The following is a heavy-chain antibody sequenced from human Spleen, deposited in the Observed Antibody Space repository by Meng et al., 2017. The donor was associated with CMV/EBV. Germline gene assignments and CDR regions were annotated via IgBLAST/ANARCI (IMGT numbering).Heavy chain of an antibody. Sequence: ASVKVSCKASEYTFTGYYLHWVRQAPGQGLEWMGWINPNSGDSTHAQKFQGRVTMTRDTSISTVYMELTRLRSDDTAVYFCARDQTAGVGGFDIWGQGTMVTVSS. J-gene: IGHJ3*02. D-gene: IGHD1-26*01. V-gene: IGHV1-2*02. CDR2: INPNSGDS. CDR1: EYTFTGYY. CDR3: ARDQTAGVGGFDI.